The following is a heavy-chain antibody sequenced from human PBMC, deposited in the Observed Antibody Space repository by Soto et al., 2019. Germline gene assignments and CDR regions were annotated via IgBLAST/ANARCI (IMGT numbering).Heavy chain of an antibody. V-gene: IGHV4-39*01. CDR2: IYYSGST. CDR3: ARHSWTSTITPGFDY. D-gene: IGHD5-12*01. Sequence: QLQLQESGPGLVKPSETLSLTCTVSGGSISSSSYYWGWIRQPPGKGLEWIGSIYYSGSTYYNPSLKNRVTISVDTSKNQLSLKLSSVTAADTAGYDCARHSWTSTITPGFDYWVQGTLVTVSS. CDR1: GGSISSSSYY. J-gene: IGHJ4*02.